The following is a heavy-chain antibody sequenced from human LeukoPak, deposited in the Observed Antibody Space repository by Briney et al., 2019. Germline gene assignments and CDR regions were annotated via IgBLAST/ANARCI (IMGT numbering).Heavy chain of an antibody. D-gene: IGHD1-1*01. Sequence: GGSLRLSCAASGFTFSSYTINWVRQAPGKGLEWVSAISSSSTYIYYADSVKGRFTISRDDAKKSLYLQMNSLRAEDTAVYYCASLWNDGPLGYYDMDVWGKGTTVTVSS. CDR1: GFTFSSYT. CDR2: ISSSSTYI. CDR3: ASLWNDGPLGYYDMDV. V-gene: IGHV3-21*01. J-gene: IGHJ6*03.